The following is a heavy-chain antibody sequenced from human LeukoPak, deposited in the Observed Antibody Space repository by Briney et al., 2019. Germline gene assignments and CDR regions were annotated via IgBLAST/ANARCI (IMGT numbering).Heavy chain of an antibody. CDR1: GGTFSSYA. V-gene: IGHV1-8*02. CDR2: MNPNSGNT. D-gene: IGHD6-13*01. J-gene: IGHJ5*02. CDR3: ARGFGSSWYRIQDWFDP. Sequence: ASVKVSCKASGGTFSSYAISWVRQAPGQGLEWMGWMNPNSGNTGYAQKFQGRVTMTRNTSISTAYMELSSLRSEDTAVYYCARGFGSSWYRIQDWFDPWGQGTLVTVSS.